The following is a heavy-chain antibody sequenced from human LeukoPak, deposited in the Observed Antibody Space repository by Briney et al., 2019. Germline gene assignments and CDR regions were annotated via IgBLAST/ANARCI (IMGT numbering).Heavy chain of an antibody. CDR3: AKDQASLGFGELAN. Sequence: GGSLRLSCAASGFTFSSYAMSWVRQAPGKGLEWVSAISGSGGSTYYADSVKGRFTISRDNSKNTLYLQMNSLGAEDTAVYYCAKDQASLGFGELANWGQGTLVTVSS. CDR1: GFTFSSYA. J-gene: IGHJ4*02. D-gene: IGHD3-10*01. V-gene: IGHV3-23*01. CDR2: ISGSGGST.